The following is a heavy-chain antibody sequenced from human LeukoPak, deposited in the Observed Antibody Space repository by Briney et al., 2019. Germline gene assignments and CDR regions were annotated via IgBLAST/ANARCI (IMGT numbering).Heavy chain of an antibody. CDR2: ISGSGDNT. J-gene: IGHJ4*02. Sequence: GGSLRLSCAASGFIFSSHAMSWVRQAPGKGLEWVSAISGSGDNTFYAGSVRGRFTISRDNSKNTLYLQMDSLRAEDTAIYYCAKDFRGAGYFFDYWGQGTLVTVSS. V-gene: IGHV3-23*01. CDR1: GFIFSSHA. D-gene: IGHD3-10*01. CDR3: AKDFRGAGYFFDY.